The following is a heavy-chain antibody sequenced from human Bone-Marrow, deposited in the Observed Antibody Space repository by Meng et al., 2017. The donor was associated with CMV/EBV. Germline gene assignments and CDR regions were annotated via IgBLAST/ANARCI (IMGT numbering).Heavy chain of an antibody. Sequence: GESLKISCAASGFTFSSYSMNWVRQAPGKGLEWVSYISSSSSSTIYYADSVKGRFTISRDNAKNSLYLQMNSLRAEDTAVYYCARDEDYGGNLDYWVQGTLVTVSS. V-gene: IGHV3-48*04. J-gene: IGHJ4*02. D-gene: IGHD4-23*01. CDR2: ISSSSSSTI. CDR3: ARDEDYGGNLDY. CDR1: GFTFSSYS.